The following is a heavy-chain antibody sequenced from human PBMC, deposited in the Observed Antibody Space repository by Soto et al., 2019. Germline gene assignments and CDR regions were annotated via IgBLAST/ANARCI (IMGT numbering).Heavy chain of an antibody. CDR1: GYTFTSYG. Sequence: GASVKVSCKASGYTFTSYGISWVRQAPGQGLEWMGWISAYNGNTNYAQKLQGRVTMTTDTSTSTAYMELRSLRSDDTAVYYCARLGDSSSWYDLQYYYYGMDVWGQGTTVTVSS. CDR3: ARLGDSSSWYDLQYYYYGMDV. CDR2: ISAYNGNT. J-gene: IGHJ6*02. D-gene: IGHD6-13*01. V-gene: IGHV1-18*01.